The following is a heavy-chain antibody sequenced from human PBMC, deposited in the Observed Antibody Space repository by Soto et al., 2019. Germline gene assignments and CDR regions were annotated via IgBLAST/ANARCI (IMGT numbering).Heavy chain of an antibody. V-gene: IGHV4-34*01. J-gene: IGHJ4*02. CDR1: GGSFSGYY. CDR3: ATVDYYDSSGYPDY. CDR2: INHSGST. Sequence: SETLSLTCAVYGGSFSGYYWSWIRQPPGKGLEWIGEINHSGSTNYNPSLKSRVTISVDTSKNQFSLKLSSVTAADTAVYYCATVDYYDSSGYPDYWGPGTLVTVSS. D-gene: IGHD3-22*01.